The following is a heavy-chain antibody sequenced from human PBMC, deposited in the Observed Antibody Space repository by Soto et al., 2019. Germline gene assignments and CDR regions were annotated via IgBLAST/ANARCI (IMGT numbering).Heavy chain of an antibody. CDR3: ARGSTMIVVAQGGHDAFAI. J-gene: IGHJ3*02. CDR1: GYTFTSYY. V-gene: IGHV1-46*01. D-gene: IGHD3-22*01. CDR2: INPSGGST. Sequence: ASVKVSCTASGYTFTSYYMHWVRQSPVQGLEWMGIINPSGGSTSYAQKFQGRVTMTRDTSTSTVHMELSSLRSEDTAVYDCARGSTMIVVAQGGHDAFAIWGQGTMVTVSS.